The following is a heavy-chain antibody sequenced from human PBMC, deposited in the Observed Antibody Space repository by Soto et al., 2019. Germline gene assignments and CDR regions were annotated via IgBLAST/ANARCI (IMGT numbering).Heavy chain of an antibody. V-gene: IGHV3-9*02. J-gene: IGHJ4*02. CDR3: AKDMKWGGMTTIHYFDS. D-gene: IGHD4-17*01. CDR2: ISSNSDTI. CDR1: GFTADDYA. Sequence: GGSLSLPCVASGFTADDYAMHWVRQAPGKGLEWVSGISSNSDTIDYAGSVKGRFTISRDNAKNSLFLQMNSLRPEDTALYYCAKDMKWGGMTTIHYFDSWGQGTLVTVSS.